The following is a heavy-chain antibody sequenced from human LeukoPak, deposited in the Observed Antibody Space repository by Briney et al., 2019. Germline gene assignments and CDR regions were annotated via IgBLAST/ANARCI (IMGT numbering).Heavy chain of an antibody. Sequence: PGGSLKLSCAASGFTFRTYAMSWVRQAPGKGLEWVSVIYSGGSTYYADSVKGRFTISRDNSKNTLYLQMNSLRAEDTAVYYCAREKAVGATQPFDYWGQGTLVTVSS. CDR2: IYSGGST. J-gene: IGHJ4*02. D-gene: IGHD1-26*01. CDR3: AREKAVGATQPFDY. V-gene: IGHV3-66*01. CDR1: GFTFRTYA.